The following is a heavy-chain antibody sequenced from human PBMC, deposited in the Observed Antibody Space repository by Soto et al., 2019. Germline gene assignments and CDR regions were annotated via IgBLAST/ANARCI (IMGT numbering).Heavy chain of an antibody. V-gene: IGHV3-23*01. CDR2: ISGSADSV. CDR3: ARPMIAAEFDY. D-gene: IGHD2-15*01. J-gene: IGHJ4*02. Sequence: GGSLRLSCAASGFPFSAYALSWVRQAPGKGLECISGISGSADSVHYADSVKGRFAISRDNSKNMLYLQMNSLRAEDTAVYYCARPMIAAEFDYWGQGTLVTVSS. CDR1: GFPFSAYA.